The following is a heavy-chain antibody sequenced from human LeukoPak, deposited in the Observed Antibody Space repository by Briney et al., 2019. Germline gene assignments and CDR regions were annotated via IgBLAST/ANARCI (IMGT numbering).Heavy chain of an antibody. Sequence: SETLSLTCTVSGYSISSGYYWGWIRQPPGKGLEWIGSIYHSGSTYYNPSLKSRVTISVDASKNQFSLKLSSVTAAATAVYYCARKEDFWSGYYLIDWGQGTLVTVSS. J-gene: IGHJ4*02. V-gene: IGHV4-38-2*02. D-gene: IGHD3-3*01. CDR2: IYHSGST. CDR3: ARKEDFWSGYYLID. CDR1: GYSISSGYY.